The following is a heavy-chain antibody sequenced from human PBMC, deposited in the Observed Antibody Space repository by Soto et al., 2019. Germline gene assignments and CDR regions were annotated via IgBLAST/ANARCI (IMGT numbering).Heavy chain of an antibody. D-gene: IGHD5-18*01. V-gene: IGHV3-21*01. J-gene: IGHJ5*02. CDR1: GFTFSSYS. CDR2: INSRSSYI. CDR3: ARDPEGYSYGSNWFDP. Sequence: EVQLVESGGGLAKPGGSLRLSCAASGFTFSSYSMNWVRQAPGKGLEWVSPINSRSSYIYYADSVKGRFTISRDNAKNSLYLQMNSLRAEDTAVYYCARDPEGYSYGSNWFDPWGQGTLVTVSS.